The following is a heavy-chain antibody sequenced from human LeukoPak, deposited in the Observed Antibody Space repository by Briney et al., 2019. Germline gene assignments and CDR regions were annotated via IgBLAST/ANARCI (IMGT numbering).Heavy chain of an antibody. CDR1: GFTFNSYA. CDR3: ARDSPETTSVRYSEEFDF. CDR2: VSYDESNI. J-gene: IGHJ4*02. Sequence: GGSLRLSCAASGFTFNSYAMYWVCQAPGKGLEWVAVVSYDESNIYYVDSVKGRFTISRDNSKNTLYLQMNSLRAEDTAVYYCARDSPETTSVRYSEEFDFWGQGTLVTVSS. D-gene: IGHD2-15*01. V-gene: IGHV3-30-3*01.